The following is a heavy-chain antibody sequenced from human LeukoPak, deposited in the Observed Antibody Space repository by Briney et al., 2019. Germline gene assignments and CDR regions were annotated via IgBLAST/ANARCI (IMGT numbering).Heavy chain of an antibody. CDR2: IYYSGST. J-gene: IGHJ4*02. V-gene: IGHV4-59*01. CDR1: GGSISSYY. CDR3: ARVSPDDSGYYGY. Sequence: PSETLSLTCTVSGGSISSYYWSWIRQPPGKGLEWIGYIYYSGSTNYNPSLKSRVTISVDTPKNQFSLKLSSVTAADTAVYYCARVSPDDSGYYGYWGQGTLVTVSS. D-gene: IGHD3-22*01.